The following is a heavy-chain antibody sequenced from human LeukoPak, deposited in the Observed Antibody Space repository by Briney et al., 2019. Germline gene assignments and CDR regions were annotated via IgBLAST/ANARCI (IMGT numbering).Heavy chain of an antibody. CDR3: ARHGAASFDY. CDR2: IYYSGST. Sequence: SETLSLTCTVSGGSISSSSYYWGWIRQPPGKGLEWIGSIYYSGSTYYNPSLKSRVTISVDTSKNRFSLKLSSVTAADTAVYYCARHGAASFDYWGQGTLVTVSS. V-gene: IGHV4-39*01. J-gene: IGHJ4*02. CDR1: GGSISSSSYY. D-gene: IGHD2-15*01.